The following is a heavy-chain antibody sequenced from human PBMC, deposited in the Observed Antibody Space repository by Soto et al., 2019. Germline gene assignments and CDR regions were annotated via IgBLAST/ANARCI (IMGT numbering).Heavy chain of an antibody. CDR3: AHFLRRYYDFWSGSPPYGMDV. D-gene: IGHD3-3*01. V-gene: IGHV2-5*01. CDR2: IYWNDDK. Sequence: SGPTLVNPTQTLTLTCTFSGFSLSTSGVGVGWIRQPPGKALEWLALIYWNDDKRYSPSLKSRLTITKDTSKNQVVLTMTNMDPVDTATYYCAHFLRRYYDFWSGSPPYGMDVWGQGTTVTLSS. J-gene: IGHJ6*02. CDR1: GFSLSTSGVG.